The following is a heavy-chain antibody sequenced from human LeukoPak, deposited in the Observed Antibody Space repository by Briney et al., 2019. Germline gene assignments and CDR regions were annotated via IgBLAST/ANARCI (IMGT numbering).Heavy chain of an antibody. J-gene: IGHJ2*01. D-gene: IGHD3-22*01. CDR2: INPNGGST. Sequence: ASVKVSCKTSGYTFISYYMHWVRQAPGQGLECMGIINPNGGSTTYAQKFQGRVTMTRDTSTSTVYMELSSLRSEDTAVYYCARARGDSSGYYFDWYFDLWGRGTLVTVSS. V-gene: IGHV1-46*01. CDR1: GYTFISYY. CDR3: ARARGDSSGYYFDWYFDL.